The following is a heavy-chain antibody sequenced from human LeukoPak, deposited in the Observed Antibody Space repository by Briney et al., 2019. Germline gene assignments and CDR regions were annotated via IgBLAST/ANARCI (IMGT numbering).Heavy chain of an antibody. Sequence: ASVKVSCKVSGYTLTELSMHWVRQAPGKGLEWMGGFDPEDGETIYAQKFQGRVTMTEDTSTDTAYMELSSLRSEDTAVYYCATAFNLNYDFWSGYFDYWGQGTLVTVSS. J-gene: IGHJ4*02. D-gene: IGHD3-3*01. CDR2: FDPEDGET. CDR3: ATAFNLNYDFWSGYFDY. CDR1: GYTLTELS. V-gene: IGHV1-24*01.